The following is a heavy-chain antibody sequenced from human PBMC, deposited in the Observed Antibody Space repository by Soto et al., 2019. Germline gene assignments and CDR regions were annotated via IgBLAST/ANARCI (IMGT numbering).Heavy chain of an antibody. D-gene: IGHD3-22*01. Sequence: SETLSITCAVSGGSISSGDYSWSWVRQSPGKGLEWIGEINHSGSTNYNPSLKSRVTISVDTSKNQFSLKLSSVTAADTAVYYCARESKVLSSGYYYPKWSRLDYWGQGTLVTVSS. J-gene: IGHJ4*02. CDR1: GGSISSGDYS. V-gene: IGHV4-30-2*06. CDR3: ARESKVLSSGYYYPKWSRLDY. CDR2: INHSGST.